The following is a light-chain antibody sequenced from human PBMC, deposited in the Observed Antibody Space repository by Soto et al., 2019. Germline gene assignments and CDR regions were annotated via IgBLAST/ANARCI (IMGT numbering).Light chain of an antibody. Sequence: QSVLTQPPSVSAAPGQKVTISCSGSSSNIGNNYVSWYQQLPGTAPKLLIYENNKRPSGIPDRFSGSKSGTSATLGITGLQTGDEADYYCGTCDSSLSAGRVFGGGTKLTVL. J-gene: IGLJ3*02. V-gene: IGLV1-51*02. CDR2: ENN. CDR3: GTCDSSLSAGRV. CDR1: SSNIGNNY.